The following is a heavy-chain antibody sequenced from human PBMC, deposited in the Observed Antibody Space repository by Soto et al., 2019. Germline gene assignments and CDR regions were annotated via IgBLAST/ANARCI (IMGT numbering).Heavy chain of an antibody. D-gene: IGHD6-13*01. V-gene: IGHV3-48*02. Sequence: EVQLEESGGGLVQRGGSLRLSCAASGFTFSPYSMNWVRQAPGTGLEWVSYISGSGKTIYYADSVKGRFTVSRDNAKNSLYLQMNSLRDEDTGVYSCARAVSGTSPFDYWGQGSLVTVSS. CDR1: GFTFSPYS. CDR2: ISGSGKTI. CDR3: ARAVSGTSPFDY. J-gene: IGHJ4*02.